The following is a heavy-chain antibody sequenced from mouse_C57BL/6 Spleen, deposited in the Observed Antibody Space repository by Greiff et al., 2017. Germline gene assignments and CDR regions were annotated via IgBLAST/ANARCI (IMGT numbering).Heavy chain of an antibody. D-gene: IGHD1-2*01. CDR3: ARGGYYGFAY. Sequence: QVQLQQPGAELVKPGASVKLSCTASGYTFTSYWMHWVKQRPGQGLEWIGRIHPNGGSTNYTEKFKGKATLTVDKSSSTAYMQLSSLTSEDAAVYYGARGGYYGFAYWGQGTLVTVSA. CDR2: IHPNGGST. CDR1: GYTFTSYW. J-gene: IGHJ3*01. V-gene: IGHV1-64*01.